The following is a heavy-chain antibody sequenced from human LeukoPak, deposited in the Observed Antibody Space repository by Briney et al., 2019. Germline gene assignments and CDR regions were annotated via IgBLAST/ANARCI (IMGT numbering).Heavy chain of an antibody. CDR2: IYYSGST. CDR3: ARHGGLFGVNLDP. D-gene: IGHD3-3*01. Sequence: SETLSLTCTVSGGSISTTTYDWGWIRQSPGKGLEWIGSIYYSGSTRYNPSLKSRVTISIDTSKNQFSLELRSVTAADTAVYYCARHGGLFGVNLDPWGQGTLVTVSS. V-gene: IGHV4-39*01. CDR1: GGSISTTTYD. J-gene: IGHJ5*02.